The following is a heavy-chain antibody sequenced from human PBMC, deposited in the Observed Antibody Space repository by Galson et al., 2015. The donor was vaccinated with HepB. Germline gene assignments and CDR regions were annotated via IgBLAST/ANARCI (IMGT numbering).Heavy chain of an antibody. CDR3: AKDQDYSKGGEGYDYYGMDV. CDR1: GFTFRNYA. CDR2: ISVSGGRI. Sequence: SLRLSCAASGFTFRNYAMSWVRQAPGKGLEWVSIISVSGGRIDYADSVRGRFTFSRDNSKNTLYVQMTSLRADDTAVYYCAKDQDYSKGGEGYDYYGMDVWGQGTTVTVSS. D-gene: IGHD4-11*01. V-gene: IGHV3-23*01. J-gene: IGHJ6*02.